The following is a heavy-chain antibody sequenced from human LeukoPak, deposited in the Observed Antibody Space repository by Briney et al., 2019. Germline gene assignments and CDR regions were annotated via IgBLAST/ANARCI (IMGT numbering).Heavy chain of an antibody. CDR3: ARDSGDILTGGMDV. D-gene: IGHD3-9*01. CDR2: EN. V-gene: IGHV4-30-2*05. J-gene: IGHJ6*02. CDR1: GASVSSGPYY. Sequence: SETLSLTCTVSGASVSSGPYYWSWIRQPPGEGLEWIGWENNYNVSLKSRVIISVDTSKNQFSLKLSSVTAADTAVYYCARDSGDILTGGMDVWGQGTTATVSS.